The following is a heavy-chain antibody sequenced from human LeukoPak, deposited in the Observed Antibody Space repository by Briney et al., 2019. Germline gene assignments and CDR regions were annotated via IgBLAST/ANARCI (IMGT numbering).Heavy chain of an antibody. V-gene: IGHV3-33*01. Sequence: PGGSLRLSCAAPGFSFSTYAMHWVRQAPGKGLEWVAVIWYDGSEKYYADSVKGRFTISRDNLKNTLYLQMNSLRAEDTAVYYCARDHYSSSWNWFDPWGQGTLVTVSS. D-gene: IGHD6-6*01. CDR3: ARDHYSSSWNWFDP. CDR1: GFSFSTYA. CDR2: IWYDGSEK. J-gene: IGHJ5*02.